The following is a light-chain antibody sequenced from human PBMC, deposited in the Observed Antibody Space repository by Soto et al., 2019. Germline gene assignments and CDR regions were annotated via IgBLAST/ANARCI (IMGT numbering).Light chain of an antibody. CDR2: GAS. CDR3: QQYDNWPPWT. Sequence: IVMTQSPATLSVSPGERATLSCRASQSVGANLAWYQQRPGQAPILLIYGASSRAGGVPPRFSGSGSGTEFTLSISGLQSEDFADYYCQQYDNWPPWTFGQGTKVEIK. J-gene: IGKJ1*01. V-gene: IGKV3-15*01. CDR1: QSVGAN.